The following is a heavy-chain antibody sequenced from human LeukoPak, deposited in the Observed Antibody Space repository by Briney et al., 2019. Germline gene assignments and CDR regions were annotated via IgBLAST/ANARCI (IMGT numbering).Heavy chain of an antibody. CDR3: ARRERLGYSYGRGTLDI. Sequence: GGSLRLSCAASGFTFSSYAMGWVRQAPGKGLEWVSAISGRDSSTYYADSVKGGFTISRDNSRNTLYLQMNSLRVEDTAVYYCARRERLGYSYGRGTLDIWGQGTMVTVSS. CDR1: GFTFSSYA. V-gene: IGHV3-23*01. D-gene: IGHD5-18*01. J-gene: IGHJ3*02. CDR2: ISGRDSST.